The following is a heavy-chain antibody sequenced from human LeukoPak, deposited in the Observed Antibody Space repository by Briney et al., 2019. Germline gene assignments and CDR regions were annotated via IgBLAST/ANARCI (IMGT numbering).Heavy chain of an antibody. J-gene: IGHJ4*02. CDR2: ISGSSTYI. CDR1: GFTFSSYS. CDR3: ARGSEWSSGVSDY. Sequence: SGGSLRLSCAASGFTFSSYSMNWVRQAPGKGLEWVSSISGSSTYIYYADSVKGRFTISRDNAKNSLYLQMNSLRAEDTAVYYCARGSEWSSGVSDYWGQGTLVTVSS. D-gene: IGHD3-3*01. V-gene: IGHV3-21*01.